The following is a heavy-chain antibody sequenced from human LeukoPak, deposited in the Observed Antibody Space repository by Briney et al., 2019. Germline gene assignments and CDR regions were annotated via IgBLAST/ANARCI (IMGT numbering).Heavy chain of an antibody. V-gene: IGHV4-59*08. Sequence: SETLSLTCTVSGGSISSYYWSWIRQPPGKGLEWIGYIYYSGSTNYNPSLKSRVTISVDTSKNQFSLKLSSVTAADTAVYYCARLEQGFRTYYYDSSGYRYFDYWGQGTLVTVSS. CDR3: ARLEQGFRTYYYDSSGYRYFDY. J-gene: IGHJ4*02. D-gene: IGHD3-22*01. CDR1: GGSISSYY. CDR2: IYYSGST.